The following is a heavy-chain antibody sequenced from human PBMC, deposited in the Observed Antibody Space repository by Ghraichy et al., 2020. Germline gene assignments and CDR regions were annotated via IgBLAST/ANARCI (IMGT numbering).Heavy chain of an antibody. J-gene: IGHJ6*02. CDR3: ARDLDYSNYNTGYYYYGMDV. CDR2: IIPILGIA. Sequence: SVKVSCKASGGTFSSYAISWVRQAPGQGLEWMGRIIPILGIANYAQKFQGRVTITADKSTSTAYMELSSLRSEDTAVYYCARDLDYSNYNTGYYYYGMDVWGQGTTVTVSS. CDR1: GGTFSSYA. V-gene: IGHV1-69*04. D-gene: IGHD4-11*01.